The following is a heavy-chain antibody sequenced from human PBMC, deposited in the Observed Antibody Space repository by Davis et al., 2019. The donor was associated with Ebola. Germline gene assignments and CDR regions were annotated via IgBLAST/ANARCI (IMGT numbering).Heavy chain of an antibody. CDR1: GFTFSSYS. V-gene: IGHV3-21*01. D-gene: IGHD6-13*01. CDR3: ATLAAADPGYYYYYGMDV. Sequence: GESLKISCAASGFTFSSYSMNWVRQAPGKGLEWVSSISSSSSYIYYADSVKGRITISRDNAKNSLYLQMNSLRAEETAVYYCATLAAADPGYYYYYGMDVWGQGTTVTVSS. CDR2: ISSSSSYI. J-gene: IGHJ6*02.